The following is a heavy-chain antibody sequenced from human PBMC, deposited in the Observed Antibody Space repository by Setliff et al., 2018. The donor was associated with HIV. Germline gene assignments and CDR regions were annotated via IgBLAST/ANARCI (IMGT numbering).Heavy chain of an antibody. Sequence: SETLSLTCVVSGYSISNTGHYWGWIRQPPGKGLEWIGSIYHTGDNYDNPSLKNRVTISRDTSKDRFSLNLRSVTAADTAIYYCARHKTHDYDGNSVYFDFWGQGILVTVSS. V-gene: IGHV4-38-2*01. J-gene: IGHJ4*02. CDR2: IYHTGDN. CDR1: GYSISNTGHY. D-gene: IGHD4-17*01. CDR3: ARHKTHDYDGNSVYFDF.